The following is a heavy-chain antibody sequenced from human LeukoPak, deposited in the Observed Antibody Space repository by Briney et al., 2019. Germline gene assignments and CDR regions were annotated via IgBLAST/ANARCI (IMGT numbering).Heavy chain of an antibody. D-gene: IGHD1-26*01. CDR2: ISSSSSYI. Sequence: GGSLRLSCAASGFTFSSYSMNWVRQASGKGLEWVSSISSSSSYIYYADSVKGRFTISRDNAKNSLYLQMNSLRAEDTAVYYCARVLGGMRNLFFDYWGQGTLVTVSS. J-gene: IGHJ4*02. CDR3: ARVLGGMRNLFFDY. CDR1: GFTFSSYS. V-gene: IGHV3-21*01.